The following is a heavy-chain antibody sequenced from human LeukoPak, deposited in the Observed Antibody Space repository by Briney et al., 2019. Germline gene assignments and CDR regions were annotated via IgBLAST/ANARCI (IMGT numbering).Heavy chain of an antibody. CDR1: GAPINSGGHY. CDR2: IHYSGST. J-gene: IGHJ6*03. V-gene: IGHV4-31*03. Sequence: SDTLSLTCSVSGAPINSGGHYWSWIRQHPGKGLEWIGDIHYSGSTSYNPSLKSRVTISLDTSKNHFSLKLSSVTAADTAVYYCASALYYYYMDVWGKGTTVTVSS. CDR3: ASALYYYYMDV.